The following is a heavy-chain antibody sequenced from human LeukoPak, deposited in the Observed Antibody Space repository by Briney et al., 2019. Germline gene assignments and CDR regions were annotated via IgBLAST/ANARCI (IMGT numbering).Heavy chain of an antibody. D-gene: IGHD6-13*01. CDR2: IIPIFGTA. V-gene: IGHV1-69*01. J-gene: IGHJ3*02. CDR3: ARDLWAQQEGDGFDI. Sequence: GASVKVSCKASGGTFSSYAISWVRQAPGQGLEWMGGIIPIFGTANYAQKFQGRVTITADESTSTAYMELSSLRSEDTALYYCARDLWAQQEGDGFDIWGQGTMVTVSS. CDR1: GGTFSSYA.